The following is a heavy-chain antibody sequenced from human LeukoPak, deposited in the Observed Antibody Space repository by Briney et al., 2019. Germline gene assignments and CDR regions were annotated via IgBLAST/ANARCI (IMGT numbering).Heavy chain of an antibody. CDR1: GFTFSSYA. CDR2: ISGSGGST. D-gene: IGHD5-18*01. J-gene: IGHJ4*02. Sequence: GGSLRLSCAASGFTFSSYAMSWVRQAPGKGLEWVSAISGSGGSTYYTDSVKGRFTISRDNSKNTLYLQMNSLRAEDTAVYYCAKASGYSYGGRLDYWGQGTLVTVSS. V-gene: IGHV3-23*01. CDR3: AKASGYSYGGRLDY.